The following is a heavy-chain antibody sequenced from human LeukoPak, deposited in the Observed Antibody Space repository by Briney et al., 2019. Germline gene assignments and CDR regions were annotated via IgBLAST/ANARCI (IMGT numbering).Heavy chain of an antibody. CDR2: ISGSGGST. V-gene: IGHV3-23*01. CDR1: GFTFSSYA. D-gene: IGHD3-22*01. CDR3: AKDLPEGGCDSSGLDAFDI. J-gene: IGHJ3*02. Sequence: GGSLRLSCAASGFTFSSYAMSWVRLAPGKGLEWVSAISGSGGSTYYADSVKGRFTISRDNSKNTLYLQMNSLRAEDTAVYYCAKDLPEGGCDSSGLDAFDIWGQGTMVTVSS.